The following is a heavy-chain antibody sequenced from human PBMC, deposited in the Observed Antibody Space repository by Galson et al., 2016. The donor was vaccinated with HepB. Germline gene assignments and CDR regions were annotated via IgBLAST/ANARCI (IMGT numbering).Heavy chain of an antibody. CDR2: NYYSEST. CDR3: AHSNSWYGVDY. D-gene: IGHD5-12*01. Sequence: LSLTCTVSGGSISSSNYYWGWIRQPPGKGLEWIGTNYYSESTYYNPSLKSRVTISVDTSKNQFSLKLSSVTAADTAVYYCAHSNSWYGVDYWGQGTLVTVSS. J-gene: IGHJ4*02. V-gene: IGHV4-39*01. CDR1: GGSISSSNYY.